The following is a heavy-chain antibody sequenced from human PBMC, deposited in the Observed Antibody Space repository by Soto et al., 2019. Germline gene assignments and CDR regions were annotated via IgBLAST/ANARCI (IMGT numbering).Heavy chain of an antibody. Sequence: EVQLVESGGGLVKPGGSLRLSCAASGFAFSTYSMDWVRQAPGKGLEWVSFISSSSTYIYYAESVKGRFTISRDNAENSVSLQMSSLRAEDTAVYYCARVPDHCSSPNCYSDYWGQGVLVTVSS. CDR3: ARVPDHCSSPNCYSDY. CDR1: GFAFSTYS. D-gene: IGHD2-2*01. V-gene: IGHV3-21*01. J-gene: IGHJ4*02. CDR2: ISSSSTYI.